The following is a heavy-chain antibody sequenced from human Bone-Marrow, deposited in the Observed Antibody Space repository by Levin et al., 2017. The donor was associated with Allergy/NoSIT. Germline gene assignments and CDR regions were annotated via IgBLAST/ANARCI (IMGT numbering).Heavy chain of an antibody. V-gene: IGHV1-18*01. J-gene: IGHJ4*02. Sequence: GASVKVSCETSGYSFSSYGIGWVRQAPGQGLEWVGWISSDNSHRKYEQKFQSRVTLSTDSSTRTAFMDLHNLRSDDTAVYYCARVVTMFGTLLHSFDHWGQGTLVTVSS. CDR3: ARVVTMFGTLLHSFDH. D-gene: IGHD3-3*01. CDR1: GYSFSSYG. CDR2: ISSDNSHR.